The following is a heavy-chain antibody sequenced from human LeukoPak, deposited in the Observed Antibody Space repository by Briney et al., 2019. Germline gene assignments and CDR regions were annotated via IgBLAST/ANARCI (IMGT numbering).Heavy chain of an antibody. CDR3: ARGHYTNYYMDV. D-gene: IGHD2-2*02. J-gene: IGHJ6*03. CDR1: GYTFTGYY. Sequence: ASVKVSCKASGYTFTGYYMHWVRRAPGQGLEWMGWINSNTGGTNYPQKFQGRITITRDTSISTAYMELSRLSSDDTAVYYCARGHYTNYYMDVWGKGTTVTVS. CDR2: INSNTGGT. V-gene: IGHV1-2*02.